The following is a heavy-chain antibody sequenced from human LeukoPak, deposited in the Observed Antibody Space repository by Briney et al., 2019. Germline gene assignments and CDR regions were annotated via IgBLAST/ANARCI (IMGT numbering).Heavy chain of an antibody. CDR2: INEDGGER. D-gene: IGHD1-14*01. Sequence: RXXXGKGLEWVANINEDGGERHYVDSVKGRFTISRDNAKNSLYLQMNSLRAEDTAVYYCARGGNLENWGGGTLVTVSS. J-gene: IGHJ4*02. CDR3: ARGGNLEN. V-gene: IGHV3-7*01.